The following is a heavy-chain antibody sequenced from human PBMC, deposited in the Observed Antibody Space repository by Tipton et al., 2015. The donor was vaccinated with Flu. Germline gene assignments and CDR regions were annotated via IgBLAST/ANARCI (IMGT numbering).Heavy chain of an antibody. CDR3: ARRDCAGGICYSRVYDAFDI. J-gene: IGHJ3*02. CDR1: GGSISSSSHY. Sequence: LSCTVSGGSISSSSHYWGWIRQPPGKGLEWIGSIYHSGSTYYNPSLKSRVTISVDTSKNQFSLKLGFVTAGDTAVYYCARRDCAGGICYSRVYDAFDIWGQGTLVTVSS. D-gene: IGHD2-8*02. CDR2: IYHSGST. V-gene: IGHV4-39*07.